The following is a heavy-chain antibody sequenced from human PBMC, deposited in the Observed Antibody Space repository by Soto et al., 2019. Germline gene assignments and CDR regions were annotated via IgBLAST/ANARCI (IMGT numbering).Heavy chain of an antibody. J-gene: IGHJ5*02. CDR1: GGSFSGYY. CDR3: ARGRALLLWFGEYNWFEP. Sequence: PSETLSLTCAVYGGSFSGYYWSWIRQPPGKGLEWIGEINHSGSTNYNPSLKGRVTISVDTSKNQFSLKLSSVTAADTAVYYCARGRALLLWFGEYNWFEPWGQGTLVTVSS. V-gene: IGHV4-34*01. D-gene: IGHD3-10*01. CDR2: INHSGST.